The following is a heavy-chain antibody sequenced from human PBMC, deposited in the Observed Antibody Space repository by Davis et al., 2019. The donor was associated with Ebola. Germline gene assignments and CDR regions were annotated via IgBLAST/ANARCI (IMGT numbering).Heavy chain of an antibody. CDR2: ISGSGGST. Sequence: GSLRLSCAASGFTFSSYAMSWVRQAPGKGLEWVSAISGSGGSTYYADSVKGRFTISRDNSKNTLYLQMNSLRAEDTAVYYCAREGNDILTAIPVDYGMDVWGQGTTVTVSS. CDR1: GFTFSSYA. CDR3: AREGNDILTAIPVDYGMDV. J-gene: IGHJ6*02. D-gene: IGHD3-9*01. V-gene: IGHV3-23*01.